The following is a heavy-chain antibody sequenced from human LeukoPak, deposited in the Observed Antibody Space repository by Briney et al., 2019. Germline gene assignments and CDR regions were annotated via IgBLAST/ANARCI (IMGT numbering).Heavy chain of an antibody. CDR1: GGSISSYY. Sequence: SETLSLTCTVSGGSISSYYWSWIRQPPGKGLEWIGYIYYSGSTYYNPSLKSRVTISVDTSKNQFSLKLSSVTAADTAVYYCARAYSSGWYGYYFDYWGQGTLVTVSS. CDR3: ARAYSSGWYGYYFDY. CDR2: IYYSGST. D-gene: IGHD6-19*01. V-gene: IGHV4-59*12. J-gene: IGHJ4*02.